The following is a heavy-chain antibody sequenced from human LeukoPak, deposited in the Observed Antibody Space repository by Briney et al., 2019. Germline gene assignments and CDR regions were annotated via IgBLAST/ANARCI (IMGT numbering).Heavy chain of an antibody. CDR1: GYTFTSYD. CDR2: MNPNSGNT. CDR3: ARADRDAPMDV. J-gene: IGHJ6*04. D-gene: IGHD1-14*01. V-gene: IGHV1-8*01. Sequence: ASVKVSCKASGYTFTSYDINWVRQATGRGLEWMGWMNPNSGNTGYAQRFQGRVTMTRNTSISTAYMELSSLRSEDTAVYYCARADRDAPMDVWGKGTTVTVSS.